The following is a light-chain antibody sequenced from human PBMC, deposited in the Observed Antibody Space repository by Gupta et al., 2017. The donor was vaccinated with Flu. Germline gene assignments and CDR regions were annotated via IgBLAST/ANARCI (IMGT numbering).Light chain of an antibody. CDR2: SAS. CDR1: QSIANN. J-gene: IGKJ1*01. CDR3: HQYLQLHT. Sequence: EIMLTQSPATLSVSPGGRATLSCRDSQSIANNLAWYHQRPGQAPRLLIYSASTRATGITPKFSGSGSGTEFTLTSSSLQSEDSGVYYWHQYLQLHTFGQGTNVEIK. V-gene: IGKV3D-15*01.